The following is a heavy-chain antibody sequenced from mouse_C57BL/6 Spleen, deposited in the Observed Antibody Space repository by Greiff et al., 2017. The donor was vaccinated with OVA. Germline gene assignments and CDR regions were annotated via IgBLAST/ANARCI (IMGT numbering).Heavy chain of an antibody. CDR3: ARHFITTVVAYFDY. CDR1: GFTFSSYG. D-gene: IGHD1-1*01. V-gene: IGHV5-6*01. Sequence: VQLKESGGDLVKPGGSLKLSCAASGFTFSSYGMSWVRQTPDKRLEWVATISSGGSYTYYPDSVKGRFTISRDNAKNTLYLQMSSLKSEDTAMYYCARHFITTVVAYFDYWGQGTTLTVSS. CDR2: ISSGGSYT. J-gene: IGHJ2*01.